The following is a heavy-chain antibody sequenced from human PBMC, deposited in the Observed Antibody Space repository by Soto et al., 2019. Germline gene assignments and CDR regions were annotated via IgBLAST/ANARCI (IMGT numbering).Heavy chain of an antibody. CDR1: GFTFSSYS. D-gene: IGHD2-15*01. CDR3: ASGPYCSGGSCYSYNWFDP. Sequence: GGSLRLSCAASGFTFSSYSMNWVRQAPGKGLEWVSSISSSSSYIYYADSVKGRFTISRDNAKNSLYLQMNSLRAEDTAVYYCASGPYCSGGSCYSYNWFDPWGQGTLVTVSS. J-gene: IGHJ5*02. CDR2: ISSSSSYI. V-gene: IGHV3-21*01.